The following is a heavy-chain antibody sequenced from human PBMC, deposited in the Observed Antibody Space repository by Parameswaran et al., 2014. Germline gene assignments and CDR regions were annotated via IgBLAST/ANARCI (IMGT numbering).Heavy chain of an antibody. J-gene: IGHJ4*02. CDR3: VKGHLSDYIWRSYRSNYFDS. D-gene: IGHD3-16*02. Sequence: VRQMPGKGLEWVSGISGRSGNTYYADSVKGRFTISRDTSKNTVSLQIESLRAEDTALYYCVKGHLSDYIWRSYRSNYFDSWGQGTLVTVSS. CDR2: ISGRSGNT. V-gene: IGHV3-23*01.